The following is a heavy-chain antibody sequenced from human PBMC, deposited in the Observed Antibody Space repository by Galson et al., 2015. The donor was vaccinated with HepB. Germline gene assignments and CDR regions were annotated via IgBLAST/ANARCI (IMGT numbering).Heavy chain of an antibody. J-gene: IGHJ4*02. CDR1: GFTFSSSA. CDR3: AKDAERERGFYAWYFDY. CDR2: ISYDGTNK. D-gene: IGHD3-22*01. V-gene: IGHV3-30-3*01. Sequence: SLRLSCAASGFTFSSSAMHWVRQAPGKGLEWLSLISYDGTNKYYADSVKGRFTISRDNSKNIMYLQMNSLRAEDTAVYFCAKDAERERGFYAWYFDYWGQGTLVTVSS.